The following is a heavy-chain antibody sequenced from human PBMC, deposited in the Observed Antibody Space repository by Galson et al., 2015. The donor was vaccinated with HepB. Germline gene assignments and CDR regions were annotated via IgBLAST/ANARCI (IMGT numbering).Heavy chain of an antibody. D-gene: IGHD6-13*01. CDR3: ARVLGIAAAGTGY. V-gene: IGHV3-30-3*01. Sequence: SLRLSCAASGFTFSSYAMHWVRQAPGKGLEWVAVISYDGSNKYYADSVKGRFTISRDNSKNTLYLQMNSLRAEDTAVYYCARVLGIAAAGTGYWGQGTLVTVSS. CDR2: ISYDGSNK. CDR1: GFTFSSYA. J-gene: IGHJ4*02.